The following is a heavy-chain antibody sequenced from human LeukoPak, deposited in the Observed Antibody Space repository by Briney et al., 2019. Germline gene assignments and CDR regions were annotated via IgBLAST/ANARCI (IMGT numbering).Heavy chain of an antibody. D-gene: IGHD4-17*01. CDR1: GGSVSSGSYC. J-gene: IGHJ2*01. Sequence: SETLSLTCTVSGGSVSSGSYCWSWIRQPPGKGLGWIGYIYYSGSTNYNPSLKSRVTISVDTSKNQFSLKLSSVTAADTAVYYCARLENGDYPYWYFDLWGRGTLVTVSS. CDR3: ARLENGDYPYWYFDL. CDR2: IYYSGST. V-gene: IGHV4-61*01.